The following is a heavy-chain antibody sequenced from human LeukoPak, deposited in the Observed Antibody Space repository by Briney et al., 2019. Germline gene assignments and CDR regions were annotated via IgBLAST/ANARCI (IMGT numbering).Heavy chain of an antibody. J-gene: IGHJ4*02. CDR1: GYIFTSYW. Sequence: GESLTISCKGSGYIFTSYWIGWVRQRPGKGLEWVGIIYPGDSDTRYSPSFQGQVTISADKSISTAYLQWSSLKASDTAMYYCACVYYDSSGYFDYWGQGTLVTVSS. V-gene: IGHV5-51*03. CDR2: IYPGDSDT. CDR3: ACVYYDSSGYFDY. D-gene: IGHD3-22*01.